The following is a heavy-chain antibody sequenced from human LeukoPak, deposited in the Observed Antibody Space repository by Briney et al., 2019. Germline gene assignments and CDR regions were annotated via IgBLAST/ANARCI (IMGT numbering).Heavy chain of an antibody. CDR1: GGSISSSSYY. Sequence: PSETLSLTCTVSGGSISSSSYYWGWIRQPPGKGLEWIGSIYYSGSTYYNPSLKSRVTISVDTSKNQFSLKLSSVTAADTAVYYCARGTYYYDSSGYDPYDYWGQGTLVTVSS. V-gene: IGHV4-39*07. J-gene: IGHJ4*02. D-gene: IGHD3-22*01. CDR3: ARGTYYYDSSGYDPYDY. CDR2: IYYSGST.